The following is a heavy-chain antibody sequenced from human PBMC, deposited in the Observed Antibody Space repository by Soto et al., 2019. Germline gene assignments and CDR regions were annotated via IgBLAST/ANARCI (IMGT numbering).Heavy chain of an antibody. Sequence: SETLSLTCTVSGGSISSYYWSWIRQPPGKGLEWIGYIHYSGSTNYNPSLKSRVTISVDTSKNQFSLKLSSVTAADTAVYYCARELVAVSGNWFDPWGQGTLVTVSS. D-gene: IGHD6-19*01. CDR1: GGSISSYY. V-gene: IGHV4-59*01. CDR3: ARELVAVSGNWFDP. CDR2: IHYSGST. J-gene: IGHJ5*02.